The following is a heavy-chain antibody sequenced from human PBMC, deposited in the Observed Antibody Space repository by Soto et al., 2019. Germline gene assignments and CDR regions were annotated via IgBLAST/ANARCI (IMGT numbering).Heavy chain of an antibody. V-gene: IGHV3-74*01. Sequence: EVQLVESGGGLVQPGGCLRLSCAASGFTLRSYWMHWVRQVSGKGLVWVSRISGDGNITTYAYSVKGPFTISRDNANNRLYLERSVLRAEATDMCYYGREVATNGRSFDYWGQGTQVTVSS. CDR1: GFTLRSYW. CDR3: GREVATNGRSFDY. D-gene: IGHD2-21*02. CDR2: ISGDGNIT. J-gene: IGHJ4*02.